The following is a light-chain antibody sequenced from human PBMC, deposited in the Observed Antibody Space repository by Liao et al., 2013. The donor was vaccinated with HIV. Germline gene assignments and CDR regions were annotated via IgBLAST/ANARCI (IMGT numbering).Light chain of an antibody. CDR2: YDS. CDR3: QVWHSYYNIV. CDR1: NFGSKS. Sequence: SYELTQPPSVSVAPGKTARITCGGNNFGSKSVHWYQQKPGQAPVVVIYYDSDRPSGIPERFSGSNSGNTATLSISRVEAGDEADYYCQVWHSYYNIVFGGGTRLAVL. J-gene: IGLJ2*01. V-gene: IGLV3-21*04.